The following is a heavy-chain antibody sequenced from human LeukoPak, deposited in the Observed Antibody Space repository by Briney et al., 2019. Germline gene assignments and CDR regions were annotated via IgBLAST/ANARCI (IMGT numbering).Heavy chain of an antibody. CDR3: ASVAGDTNTDTFDI. CDR2: ISTYNGNT. Sequence: ASVKVSCKASDYTFTNYGITWVRQASGQGLEWLGWISTYNGNTNYAQKFQGRVTMTTDTSTSTAYMELRSLTSDDTAVYYCASVAGDTNTDTFDIWGQGTMVSVSS. J-gene: IGHJ3*02. D-gene: IGHD2-8*01. CDR1: DYTFTNYG. V-gene: IGHV1-18*01.